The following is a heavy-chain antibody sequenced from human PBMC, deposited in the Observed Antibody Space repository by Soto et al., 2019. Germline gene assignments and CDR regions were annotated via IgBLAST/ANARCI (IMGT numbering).Heavy chain of an antibody. CDR3: AHRGYSGYQGSWLDY. Sequence: QITLKESGPTLVKPTQTLTLTCTFSGFSLSTSGVGVGWIRQPPGKALEWLALIYWDDDKRYSPSLKSRLTITKDTSKNQVVLTMTNMDPVDTATYYCAHRGYSGYQGSWLDYWGQGTLVTVSS. CDR2: IYWDDDK. D-gene: IGHD5-12*01. V-gene: IGHV2-5*02. CDR1: GFSLSTSGVG. J-gene: IGHJ4*02.